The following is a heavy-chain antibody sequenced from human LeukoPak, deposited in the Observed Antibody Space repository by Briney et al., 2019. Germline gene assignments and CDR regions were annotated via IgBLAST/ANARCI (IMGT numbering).Heavy chain of an antibody. CDR3: ARDRTYYDSSGYGPLNYFDY. CDR1: GGSISSYY. D-gene: IGHD3-22*01. Sequence: PSETLSLTCTVSGGSISSYYWSWIRQPPGKGLEWIGYIYYSGSTNYNPSLKSRVTISVDTSKNQFSLKLSSVTAADTAVYYCARDRTYYDSSGYGPLNYFDYWGQGTLVTVSS. V-gene: IGHV4-59*01. CDR2: IYYSGST. J-gene: IGHJ4*02.